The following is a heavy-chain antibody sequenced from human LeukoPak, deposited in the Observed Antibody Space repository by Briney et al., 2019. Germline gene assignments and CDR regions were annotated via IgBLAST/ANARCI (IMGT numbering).Heavy chain of an antibody. CDR1: GGTFSSYT. Sequence: SVKVSCKASGGTFSSYTISWVRQAPGQGLEWVGRIIPILGIANYAQKFQGRVTITADKSTSTAYMELSSLRSEDTAVYYCARGMVRGVIITLGAFDIWGQGTMVTVSS. CDR3: ARGMVRGVIITLGAFDI. V-gene: IGHV1-69*02. CDR2: IIPILGIA. J-gene: IGHJ3*02. D-gene: IGHD3-10*01.